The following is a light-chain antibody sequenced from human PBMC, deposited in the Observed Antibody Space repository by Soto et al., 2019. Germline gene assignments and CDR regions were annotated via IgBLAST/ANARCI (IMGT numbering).Light chain of an antibody. J-gene: IGKJ4*01. V-gene: IGKV3D-15*01. Sequence: EIVMTQSPATLSVSPGERATLSCRASQSVSSNLAWYQQKPGQAPRLLIEGASTRATGIPARFSGSGAGTEFTLTISRLRSKDFAVYYCQQYNSWSPLTFGGGTKVEIK. CDR3: QQYNSWSPLT. CDR2: GAS. CDR1: QSVSSN.